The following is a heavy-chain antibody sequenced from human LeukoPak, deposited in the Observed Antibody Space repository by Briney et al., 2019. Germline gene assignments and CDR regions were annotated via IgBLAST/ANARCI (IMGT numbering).Heavy chain of an antibody. Sequence: PGGSLRLSCVASEFSFSIYGMHWVRQAPGKGLEWVAVIWYDGSNRYYADSVKGRFIISRDNSKNTLYLQMNSLRAEDTAVYYCAKDPAEYGDYVGAIDIWGQGTMVTVSS. CDR1: EFSFSIYG. J-gene: IGHJ3*02. CDR3: AKDPAEYGDYVGAIDI. V-gene: IGHV3-33*06. CDR2: IWYDGSNR. D-gene: IGHD4-17*01.